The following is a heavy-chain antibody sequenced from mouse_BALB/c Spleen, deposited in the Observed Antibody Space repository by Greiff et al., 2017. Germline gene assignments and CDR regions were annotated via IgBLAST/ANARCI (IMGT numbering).Heavy chain of an antibody. Sequence: DVQLVESGGGLVQPGGSLKLSCAASGFTFSSYGMSWVRQTPDKRLELVATINSNGGSTYYPDSVKGRFTISRDNAKNTLYLQMSSLKSEDTAMYYCARRPLRLRPPYGMDYWGQGTSVTVSS. D-gene: IGHD1-2*01. CDR1: GFTFSSYG. J-gene: IGHJ4*01. CDR3: ARRPLRLRPPYGMDY. V-gene: IGHV5-6-3*01. CDR2: INSNGGST.